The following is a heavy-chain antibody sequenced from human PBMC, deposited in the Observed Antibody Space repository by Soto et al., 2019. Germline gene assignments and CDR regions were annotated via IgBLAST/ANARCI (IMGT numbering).Heavy chain of an antibody. V-gene: IGHV3-48*01. D-gene: IGHD1-1*01. J-gene: IGHJ3*02. CDR1: GFTFSAYS. CDR3: ARDGNTGRGSFDI. Sequence: GGSLRLSCAASGFTFSAYSMNWVRQAPGKGLEWLSYLTSSSNTVYYADSVKGRFTISRDNGENSLYLQMNSLRAEDTAVYYCARDGNTGRGSFDIWGQGTMVTVSS. CDR2: LTSSSNTV.